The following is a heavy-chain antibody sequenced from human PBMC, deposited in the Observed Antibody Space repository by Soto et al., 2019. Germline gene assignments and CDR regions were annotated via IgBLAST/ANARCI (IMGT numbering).Heavy chain of an antibody. D-gene: IGHD2-21*01. V-gene: IGHV4-31*03. Sequence: PSETLSLTCSVSGAALNSVNYYWRWIRQVPGKGLEWIGHIYVTGAVDYNPSLRDRITISQDTSERQFSLNLRLVTAADTAVYYCARLRIATNNYKWFDPWGQGTLVTVSS. J-gene: IGHJ5*02. CDR3: ARLRIATNNYKWFDP. CDR1: GAALNSVNYY. CDR2: IYVTGAV.